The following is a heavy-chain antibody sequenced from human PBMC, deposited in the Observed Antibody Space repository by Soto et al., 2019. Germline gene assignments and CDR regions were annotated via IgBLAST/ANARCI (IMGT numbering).Heavy chain of an antibody. V-gene: IGHV4-34*01. CDR2: INHSGST. D-gene: IGHD4-17*01. J-gene: IGHJ4*02. Sequence: QVQLQQWGAGLLKPSETLSLTCAVYGGSFSGYYWSWIRQPPGKGLEWIGEINHSGSTNYNPSLKCRVTISVDTSKHQFSLKLSSVTAADTAIYYCARGNYGDYGTFAYWGQGALVTVSS. CDR1: GGSFSGYY. CDR3: ARGNYGDYGTFAY.